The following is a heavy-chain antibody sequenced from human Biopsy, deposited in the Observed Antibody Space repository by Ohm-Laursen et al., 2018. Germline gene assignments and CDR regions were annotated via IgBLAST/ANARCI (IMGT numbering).Heavy chain of an antibody. J-gene: IGHJ6*02. D-gene: IGHD4-17*01. CDR1: GFTFRDHG. CDR2: ISYDGSNK. V-gene: IGHV3-30*03. CDR3: ARSYGDYWGDYYYGLDV. Sequence: SLRLSCSASGFTFRDHGMLWVRQAPGKGLEWVSLISYDGSNKYYAESMRGRFTISRDNSKNTLFLQMNSLRAEDTAVYYCARSYGDYWGDYYYGLDVWGQGATATVSS.